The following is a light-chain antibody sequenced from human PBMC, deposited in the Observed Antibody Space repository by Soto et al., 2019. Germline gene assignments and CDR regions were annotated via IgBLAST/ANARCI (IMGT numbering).Light chain of an antibody. CDR2: GAS. Sequence: EIVLTQSPGTLSLSPGARATLSCRASQSVPSGYLAWFQQQPGQAPRLLIYGASRRATGVPDRFSGSGSGSDFTLTISRLEPEDFAAYYCQQDGNSPRTFGQGTRLDSK. CDR1: QSVPSGY. V-gene: IGKV3-20*01. CDR3: QQDGNSPRT. J-gene: IGKJ2*01.